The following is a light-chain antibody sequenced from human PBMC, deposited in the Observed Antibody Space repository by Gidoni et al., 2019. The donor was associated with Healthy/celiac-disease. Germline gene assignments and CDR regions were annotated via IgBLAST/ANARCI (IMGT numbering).Light chain of an antibody. CDR2: AAS. J-gene: IGKJ3*01. V-gene: IGKV1-9*01. CDR1: QGISSY. CDR3: QQLNSYPPG. Sequence: DIQLTKSPSFLSASVGDRVTITCRASQGISSYLAWYQQKPGKAPKLLIYAASTLQSRVPSRFSGSGSGTEFPLTISSLQPEDFATYYCQQLNSYPPGFGPXTKVDIK.